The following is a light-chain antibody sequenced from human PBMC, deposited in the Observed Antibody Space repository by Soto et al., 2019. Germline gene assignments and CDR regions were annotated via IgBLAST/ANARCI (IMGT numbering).Light chain of an antibody. V-gene: IGKV1-17*01. Sequence: IQRTQSPSSLSSSVGDRPTITCRASQSISSYLNWYKKKPGKVPKRLSYAASSLQSGVPSRFRGSGSGTEFTLTISSLQPEDFETYYCLQHNSYPLTFGGGTKVDIK. J-gene: IGKJ4*01. CDR3: LQHNSYPLT. CDR1: QSISSY. CDR2: AAS.